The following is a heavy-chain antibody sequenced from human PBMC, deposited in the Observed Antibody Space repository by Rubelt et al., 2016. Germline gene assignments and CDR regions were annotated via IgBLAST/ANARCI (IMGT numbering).Heavy chain of an antibody. CDR2: INHSGST. Sequence: QVQLQESGPGLVTPSETLSLTCTVSGGPIRSGSYYWAWIRQSPGKGLEWIGEINHSGSTTYNPSLKSRVPISVDTSKNQFSLKLSSVTAADTVVYYWARVNIVVVPSANFDYWGQGTLVTVSS. V-gene: IGHV4-39*01. CDR3: ARVNIVVVPSANFDY. D-gene: IGHD2-2*01. J-gene: IGHJ4*02. CDR1: GGPIRSGSYY.